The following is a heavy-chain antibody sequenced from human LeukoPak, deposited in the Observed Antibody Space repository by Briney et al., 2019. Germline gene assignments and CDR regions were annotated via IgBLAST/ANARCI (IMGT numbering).Heavy chain of an antibody. CDR3: ASYTKHGPGY. D-gene: IGHD2-8*01. V-gene: IGHV3-33*01. Sequence: PGGSLRLSCAASGFTFSSYGMHWVRQGPGKGLEWVAVIWYDGSNKYYADSVKGRFTISRDNSMNTLYLQMNSLRAEDTAVYYCASYTKHGPGYWGQGTLVTVSS. CDR2: IWYDGSNK. CDR1: GFTFSSYG. J-gene: IGHJ4*02.